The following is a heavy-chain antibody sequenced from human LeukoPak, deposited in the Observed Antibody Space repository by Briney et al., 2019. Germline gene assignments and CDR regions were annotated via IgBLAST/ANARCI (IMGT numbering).Heavy chain of an antibody. CDR2: IKRKIDGEAT. D-gene: IGHD3-10*02. Sequence: AGGSLRLSCAVSGFTFSNAWMSWVRQAPGKGLEWVGRIKRKIDGEATDYAASVKGRFTVSRDDSKSMLFLQMNSLKTEDTAVYYCAKGYVTRNYFDYWGQGTLVTVSS. J-gene: IGHJ4*02. CDR3: AKGYVTRNYFDY. CDR1: GFTFSNAW. V-gene: IGHV3-15*01.